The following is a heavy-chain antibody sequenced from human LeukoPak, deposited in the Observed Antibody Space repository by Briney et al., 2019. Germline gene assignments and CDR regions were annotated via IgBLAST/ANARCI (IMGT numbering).Heavy chain of an antibody. CDR3: ARDGGYCSGGSCYSGWYFDL. Sequence: SETLSLTCTVSGYSISSGYYWGWIRQPPGKGLEWIGSIYHGGSTYYNPSLKSRVTISVDTSKNQFSLKLSSVTAADTAVYYCARDGGYCSGGSCYSGWYFDLWGRGTLVTVSS. CDR1: GYSISSGYY. CDR2: IYHGGST. D-gene: IGHD2-15*01. V-gene: IGHV4-38-2*02. J-gene: IGHJ2*01.